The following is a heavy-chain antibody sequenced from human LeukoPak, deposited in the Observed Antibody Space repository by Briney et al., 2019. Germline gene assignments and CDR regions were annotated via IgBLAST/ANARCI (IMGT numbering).Heavy chain of an antibody. CDR1: GFTFSSYW. V-gene: IGHV3-7*01. CDR3: ARDISSSSLWYYYYYMDV. J-gene: IGHJ6*03. D-gene: IGHD6-6*01. Sequence: GGSLRLSCAASGFTFSSYWMSWVRQAPGKGLEWVANIKQDGSEKYYVDSVKGRFTISRDNAKNSLYLQMNSLRAEDTAVYYCARDISSSSLWYYYYYMDVWGKGTTVTVSS. CDR2: IKQDGSEK.